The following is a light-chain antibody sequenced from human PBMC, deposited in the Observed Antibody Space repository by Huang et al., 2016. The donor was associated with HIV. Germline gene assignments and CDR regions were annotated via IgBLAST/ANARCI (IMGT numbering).Light chain of an antibody. CDR3: QQFNNWPYT. CDR2: GAS. CDR1: QNVGSN. Sequence: DILMTQSPATLSVSPGERATLSCRTSQNVGSNLAWYQQKPGQAPRLLIYGASTRATGIPARLSGSGSGTEVTLTISSLQSEDFAVYFCQQFNNWPYTFGQGTKLEIK. J-gene: IGKJ2*01. V-gene: IGKV3-15*01.